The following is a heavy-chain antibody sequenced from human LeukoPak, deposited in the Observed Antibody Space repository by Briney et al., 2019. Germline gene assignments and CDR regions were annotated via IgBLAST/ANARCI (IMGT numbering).Heavy chain of an antibody. CDR3: AKRGVVIRVILVGFHKEAYYFDS. J-gene: IGHJ4*02. CDR2: IKHEGSEKQDGSEK. V-gene: IGHV3-7*05. Sequence: GGSLRLSCAASGFTFSQYWMSWVRQAPGKGLEWVADIKHEGSEKQDGSEKDYVDSVKGRFTISRDNAKNSLYLQMNSQRAEDTAVYFCAKRGVVIRVILVGFHKEAYYFDSWGQGALVTVSS. D-gene: IGHD3-10*01. CDR1: GFTFSQYW.